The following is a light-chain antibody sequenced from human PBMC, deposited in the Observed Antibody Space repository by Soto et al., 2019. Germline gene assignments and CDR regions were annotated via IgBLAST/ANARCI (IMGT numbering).Light chain of an antibody. CDR1: QSVSSL. J-gene: IGKJ2*01. CDR3: QQYHYWPYT. CDR2: STS. V-gene: IGKV3-15*01. Sequence: VLTQSPATLSVSPGERVTLSCRASQSVSSLLAWYQQKPGQAPRLLIYSTSTRATGIPARFSGSGSGKEFTLTISSLQSEDFAIYYCQQYHYWPYTFGQGTNLEIK.